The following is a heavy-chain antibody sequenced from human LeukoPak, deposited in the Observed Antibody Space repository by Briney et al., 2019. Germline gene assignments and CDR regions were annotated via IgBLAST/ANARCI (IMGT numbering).Heavy chain of an antibody. J-gene: IGHJ4*02. V-gene: IGHV3-21*01. CDR2: ISSSSSYI. CDR3: ARGGITGDFDY. CDR1: GFTFSSYS. D-gene: IGHD1-20*01. Sequence: GGSLRLSCAASGFTFSSYSMNWVRQAPGKGLEWVSSISSSSSYIYYADSVKGRFTTSRDNAKNSLYLQMNSLRAEDTAVYYCARGGITGDFDYWGQGTLVTVSS.